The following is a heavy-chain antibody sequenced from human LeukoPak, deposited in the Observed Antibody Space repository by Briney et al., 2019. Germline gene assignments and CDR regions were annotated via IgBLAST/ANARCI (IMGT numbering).Heavy chain of an antibody. CDR1: AFTFRTYG. CDR2: ISSSSSYI. CDR3: AREHTYYYDSSGYRSDAFDI. D-gene: IGHD3-22*01. Sequence: PGGSLRLSCAASAFTFRTYGMHWVRQAPGKGLEWVSSISSSSSYIYYADSVKGRFTISRDNAKNSLYLQMNSLRAEDTAVYYCAREHTYYYDSSGYRSDAFDIWGQGTMVTVSS. V-gene: IGHV3-21*01. J-gene: IGHJ3*02.